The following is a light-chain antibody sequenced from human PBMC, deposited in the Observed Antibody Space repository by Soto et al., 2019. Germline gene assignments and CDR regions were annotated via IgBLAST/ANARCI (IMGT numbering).Light chain of an antibody. CDR1: QSAISN. CDR3: QQRSNWPIT. V-gene: IGKV3-11*01. CDR2: DAS. Sequence: EIVLTQSPGTLSLSPGERATLSCRASQSAISNLAWYQQKPGQTPRLLIYDASNRATGIPARFSGSGSGTDFTLTISSLEPEDFAVYYCQQRSNWPITFGQGTRLEIK. J-gene: IGKJ5*01.